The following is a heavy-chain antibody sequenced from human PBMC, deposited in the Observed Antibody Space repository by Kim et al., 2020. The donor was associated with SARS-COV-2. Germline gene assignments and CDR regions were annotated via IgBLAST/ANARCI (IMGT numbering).Heavy chain of an antibody. Sequence: GGSLRLSCTASGFTFSDFWMTWVRQAPGKGLEWVANIKEDGTEKHYVDSVKGRFTISRDNARNSLHLQMNSLRAEDTAVYYSMRDWTDYWGQGTLVIVFS. V-gene: IGHV3-7*01. CDR3: MRDWTDY. CDR2: IKEDGTEK. J-gene: IGHJ4*02. D-gene: IGHD3-3*01. CDR1: GFTFSDFW.